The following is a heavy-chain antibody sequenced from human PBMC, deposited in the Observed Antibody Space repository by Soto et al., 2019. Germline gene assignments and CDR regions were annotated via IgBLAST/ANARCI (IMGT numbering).Heavy chain of an antibody. J-gene: IGHJ6*02. Sequence: PSETLSLTCTVSGGSISSGDYYWSWIRQPPGKGLEWIGYIYYSGSTYYNPSLKSRVTISVDTSKNQFSLKLSSVTAADTAVYYCAREGDCSGGSCYSYYYYGMDVWGQGTTVTVSS. CDR1: GGSISSGDYY. D-gene: IGHD2-15*01. V-gene: IGHV4-30-4*01. CDR3: AREGDCSGGSCYSYYYYGMDV. CDR2: IYYSGST.